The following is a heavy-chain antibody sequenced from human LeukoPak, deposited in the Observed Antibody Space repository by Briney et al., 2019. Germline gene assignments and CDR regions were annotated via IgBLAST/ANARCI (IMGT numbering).Heavy chain of an antibody. D-gene: IGHD5-12*01. CDR3: ARAIVATTPYYFDY. CDR1: GFTFSSYS. Sequence: GGSLRLSCAASGFTFSSYSMNWVRQAPGKGLEWVSSISSSSSYIYYADSVKGRFTISRDNAKNSLYLQMNSLRAEDTAVYYCARAIVATTPYYFDYWGQGTLVTVSS. CDR2: ISSSSSYI. J-gene: IGHJ4*02. V-gene: IGHV3-21*01.